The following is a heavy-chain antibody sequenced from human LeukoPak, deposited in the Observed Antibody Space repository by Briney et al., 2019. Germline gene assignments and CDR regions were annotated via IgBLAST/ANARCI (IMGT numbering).Heavy chain of an antibody. V-gene: IGHV1-8*03. CDR3: ARVLSHYGSGSYYNSLDY. Sequence: GASVKVSCRASGYTFTNYNINWVRQATGQGLEWMGWVSPNSGDTGYAQKFQGRVTFTRDTSISTVYMELSSLRSEDTAVYYCARVLSHYGSGSYYNSLDYWGQGTLVTVSS. CDR1: GYTFTNYN. CDR2: VSPNSGDT. D-gene: IGHD3-10*01. J-gene: IGHJ4*02.